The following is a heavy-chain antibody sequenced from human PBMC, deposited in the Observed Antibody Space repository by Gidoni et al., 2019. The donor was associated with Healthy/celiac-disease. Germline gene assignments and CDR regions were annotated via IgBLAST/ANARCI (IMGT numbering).Heavy chain of an antibody. Sequence: EVQLLESGGGLVQPGGSLRLSCAAPGFTFSSYAMSWVRQAPGKGLDWVSAISGSGGSTYYADSVKGRFTISRDNSKNTLYLQMNSLRAEDTAVYYCAKGGIAARRRDFDYWGQGTLVTVSS. CDR2: ISGSGGST. CDR1: GFTFSSYA. D-gene: IGHD6-6*01. J-gene: IGHJ4*02. CDR3: AKGGIAARRRDFDY. V-gene: IGHV3-23*01.